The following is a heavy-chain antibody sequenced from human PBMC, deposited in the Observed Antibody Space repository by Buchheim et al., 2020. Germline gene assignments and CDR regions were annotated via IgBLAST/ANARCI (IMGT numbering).Heavy chain of an antibody. CDR3: ARDIGGSGWYPDY. Sequence: QVQLVQSGAEVKKPGSSVKVSCKASGGTFSSYAISWVRQAPGQGLEWMGWINPNSGGTNYAQKFQGWVTMTRDTSISTAYMELSRLRSDDTAVYYCARDIGGSGWYPDYWGQGTL. D-gene: IGHD6-19*01. CDR1: GGTFSSYA. V-gene: IGHV1-2*04. CDR2: INPNSGGT. J-gene: IGHJ4*02.